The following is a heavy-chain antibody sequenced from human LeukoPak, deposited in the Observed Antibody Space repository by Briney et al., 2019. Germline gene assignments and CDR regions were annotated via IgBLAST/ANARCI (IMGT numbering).Heavy chain of an antibody. D-gene: IGHD6-19*01. Sequence: PGGSLRLSCAASVFTFNSYDMECVRQTPEKGLEWVSYISNTGNTIYYADSVKGRFTISRDNAKNSLYLRMNSLSAKTAADYYCATDRQYSSGPYTLFDSWGQGTPVTVSS. CDR1: VFTFNSYD. CDR2: ISNTGNTI. J-gene: IGHJ4*02. CDR3: ATDRQYSSGPYTLFDS. V-gene: IGHV3-48*03.